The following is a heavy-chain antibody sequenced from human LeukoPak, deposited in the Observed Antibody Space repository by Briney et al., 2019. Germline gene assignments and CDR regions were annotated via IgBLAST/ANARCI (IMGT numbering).Heavy chain of an antibody. CDR2: IYYSGST. V-gene: IGHV4-59*01. J-gene: IGHJ6*02. Sequence: PSETLSPTCTVSGGSISSYYWSWIRQPPGKGLEWIGYIYYSGSTNYNPSLKSRVTISVDTSKNQFSLKLSSVTAADTAVYYCARDQLVLQGYDYYYGMDVWGQGTTVTVSS. D-gene: IGHD6-13*01. CDR1: GGSISSYY. CDR3: ARDQLVLQGYDYYYGMDV.